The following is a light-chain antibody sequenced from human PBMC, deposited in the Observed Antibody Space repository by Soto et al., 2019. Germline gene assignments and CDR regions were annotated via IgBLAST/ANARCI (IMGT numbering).Light chain of an antibody. CDR2: GDN. CDR3: QSYVLSLRHYV. Sequence: QSVLTQPPSVSGAPGQRASISCTGSTSNIGAPYDVHWYQHLPGTAPKLLIYGDNNRPSGVPDRLSGSKSGTSASLAIIRLQAEDEGDDYCQSYVLSLRHYVFGSGTKLTVL. V-gene: IGLV1-40*01. CDR1: TSNIGAPYD. J-gene: IGLJ1*01.